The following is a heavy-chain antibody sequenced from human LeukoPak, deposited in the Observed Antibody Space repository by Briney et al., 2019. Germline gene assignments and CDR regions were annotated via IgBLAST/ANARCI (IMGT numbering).Heavy chain of an antibody. J-gene: IGHJ4*02. CDR1: GFTFSSYA. V-gene: IGHV3-23*01. CDR2: ISGSGGST. D-gene: IGHD3-22*01. Sequence: GGSLRLSCAASGFTFSSYAMSWVRQAPGKGLEWVSAISGSGGSTYYADSWKGRFTISRDNSKNTLYLQMNRLRAEDTAVYYCAKDLPYYYDSSGYYSYYFDYWGQGTLVTASS. CDR3: AKDLPYYYDSSGYYSYYFDY.